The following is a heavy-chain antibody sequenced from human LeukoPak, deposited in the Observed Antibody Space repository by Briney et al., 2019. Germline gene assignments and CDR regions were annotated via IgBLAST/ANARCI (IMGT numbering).Heavy chain of an antibody. CDR2: IYYSGST. V-gene: IGHV4-61*08. CDR3: ARDLVNTYGMDV. CDR1: GGSISSGGYY. J-gene: IGHJ6*02. D-gene: IGHD3-16*02. Sequence: SETLSLTCAVSGGSISSGGYYWSWIRQPPGKGLEWIGYIYYSGSTNYNPSLKSRVTISVDTSKNQFSLKLSSVTAADTAVYYCARDLVNTYGMDVWGQGTTVTVSS.